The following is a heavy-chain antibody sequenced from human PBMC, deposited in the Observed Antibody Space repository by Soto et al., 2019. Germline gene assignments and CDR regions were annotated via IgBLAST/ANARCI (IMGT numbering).Heavy chain of an antibody. J-gene: IGHJ5*02. CDR3: SRDLGS. CDR1: GFTFSNYA. Sequence: EVRLLESGGGLVQPGGSLRLSCAASGFTFSNYAMSWVRQAPGKGLEWVGRTRNKANSYTTEYAASVKGRFTISRDDPKNSLYLQMNSLKTEDTAVYYCSRDLGSWGQGTLVTVSS. CDR2: TRNKANSYTT. V-gene: IGHV3-72*01.